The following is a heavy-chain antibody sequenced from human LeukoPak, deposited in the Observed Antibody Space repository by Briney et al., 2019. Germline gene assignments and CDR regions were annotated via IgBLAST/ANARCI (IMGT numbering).Heavy chain of an antibody. CDR2: INPNSGGT. CDR3: ARGARIVVVPAASQKAFDI. CDR1: GYTFTGYY. V-gene: IGHV1-2*02. D-gene: IGHD2-2*01. Sequence: GASVKVSCKASGYTFTGYYMHWVRQAPGQGLEWMGWINPNSGGTNYAQKFQGRVTMTRDTSISTAYMELSRLRSDDTAVYYCARGARIVVVPAASQKAFDIWGQGTMVTVSS. J-gene: IGHJ3*02.